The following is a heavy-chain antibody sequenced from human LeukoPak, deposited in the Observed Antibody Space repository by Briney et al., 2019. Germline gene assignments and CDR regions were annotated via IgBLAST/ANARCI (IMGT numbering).Heavy chain of an antibody. Sequence: SETLSLTCTVSGYSISSGYYWGWIRQPPGKGLEWIGSIYHSGSTYYNPSLKSRVTISVDTSKNQFSLKLSSVTAADTAVYYCARGVEIVVPNDPYYFDYWGQGTLVTVSS. CDR1: GYSISSGYY. CDR3: ARGVEIVVPNDPYYFDY. D-gene: IGHD2-2*03. J-gene: IGHJ4*02. CDR2: IYHSGST. V-gene: IGHV4-38-2*02.